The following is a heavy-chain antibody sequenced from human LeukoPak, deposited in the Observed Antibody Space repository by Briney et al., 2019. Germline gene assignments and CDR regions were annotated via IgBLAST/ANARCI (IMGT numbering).Heavy chain of an antibody. CDR1: GFTFSSYT. D-gene: IGHD4-11*01. Sequence: GGSLRLSCAASGFTFSSYTMSWVRQAPGKGLEWVSYISSSSSLRYYGDSVKGRFTVSRDNAKNSLYPQMNSLRDEDTAVYYCARTGTVTTYYFDYWGQGTLVTVSS. CDR2: ISSSSSLR. J-gene: IGHJ4*02. CDR3: ARTGTVTTYYFDY. V-gene: IGHV3-48*02.